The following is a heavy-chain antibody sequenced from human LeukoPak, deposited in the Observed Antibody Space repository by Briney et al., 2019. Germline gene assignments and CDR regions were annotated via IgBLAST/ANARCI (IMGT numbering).Heavy chain of an antibody. V-gene: IGHV3-20*04. CDR3: ARVELGQWLVSYYYYYMDV. Sequence: VGLLRLSCAAPGFTLDVYGLSRVRRATGWGLDSSSGINWNGGGRGYGDGVKGLFTLSSDNAKNSLYLQMNSLGAEDTALYYCARVELGQWLVSYYYYYMDVWGKGTTVTVSS. CDR1: GFTLDVYG. CDR2: INWNGGGR. D-gene: IGHD6-19*01. J-gene: IGHJ6*03.